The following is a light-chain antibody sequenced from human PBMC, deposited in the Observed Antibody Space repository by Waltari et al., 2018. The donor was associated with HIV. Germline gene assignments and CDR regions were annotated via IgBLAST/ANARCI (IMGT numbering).Light chain of an antibody. V-gene: IGLV2-11*01. CDR2: GVN. CDR3: YSYAGTSVL. Sequence: QSALTQPRSVSGSPGQSVSISCTGIISDVGGNKYVSWYQQYPGKAPKLILSGVNKRPSGVPDRFSGSKSGNTASLTISGLQAEDEADYFCYSYAGTSVLFGGGTKLTVL. J-gene: IGLJ2*01. CDR1: ISDVGGNKY.